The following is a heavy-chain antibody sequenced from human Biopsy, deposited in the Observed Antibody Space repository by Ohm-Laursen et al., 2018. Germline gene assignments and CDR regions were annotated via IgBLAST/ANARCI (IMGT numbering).Heavy chain of an antibody. CDR2: ISDTGTT. D-gene: IGHD3-3*01. J-gene: IGHJ3*01. V-gene: IGHV4-61*08. CDR3: ARLFRLDDYWNDDPPDGFDV. CDR1: GGSIGGSGDY. Sequence: TLSLTCPVSGGSIGGSGDYWSWIRQPPGKGLEWIGYISDTGTTNYNPPLRGRVAMSVDTSKNQFSLQLTSVTAADTAMFFCARLFRLDDYWNDDPPDGFDVWGQGTMVTVSS.